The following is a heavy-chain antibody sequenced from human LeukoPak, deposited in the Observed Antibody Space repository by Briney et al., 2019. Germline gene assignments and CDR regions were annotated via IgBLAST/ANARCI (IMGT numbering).Heavy chain of an antibody. Sequence: SETLSLTCTVSGGSISGDYWGWIRQPPGKGLEWIGSIYYSGSTYYNPSLKSRVTISVDTSKKQFSLKLSSVTAADTAVYYCARGGTRYTQNWFDPWGQGTLVTVPS. V-gene: IGHV4-39*07. D-gene: IGHD2-2*01. J-gene: IGHJ5*02. CDR1: GGSISGDY. CDR2: IYYSGST. CDR3: ARGGTRYTQNWFDP.